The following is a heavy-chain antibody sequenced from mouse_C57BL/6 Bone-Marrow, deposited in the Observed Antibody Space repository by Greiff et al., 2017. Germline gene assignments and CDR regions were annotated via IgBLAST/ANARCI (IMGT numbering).Heavy chain of an antibody. V-gene: IGHV1-76*01. CDR3: ARYRYYAMDY. CDR1: GYTFTDYY. Sequence: VQLQQSGAELVRPGASVKLSCKASGYTFTDYYINWVKQRPGQGLEWIARIYPGSGNTYYNEKFKGKATLTAEKSSSTAYMQLSSLTSEDSAVXFCARYRYYAMDYWGQGTSVTISS. CDR2: IYPGSGNT. J-gene: IGHJ4*01.